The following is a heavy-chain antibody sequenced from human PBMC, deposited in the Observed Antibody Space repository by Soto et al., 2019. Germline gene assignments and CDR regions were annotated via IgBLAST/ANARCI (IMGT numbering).Heavy chain of an antibody. J-gene: IGHJ4*02. V-gene: IGHV1-46*01. D-gene: IGHD3-10*01. CDR2: INPSGGST. CDR1: GYTFTSYY. Sequence: ASVKVSCKASGYTFTSYYMHWVRQAPGQGLEWMGIINPSGGSTSYAQKFQGRVTMTTDTSTSTAYMELRSLRSDDTAVYYCARATYYYGSGSYGLADYWGQGTLVTVSS. CDR3: ARATYYYGSGSYGLADY.